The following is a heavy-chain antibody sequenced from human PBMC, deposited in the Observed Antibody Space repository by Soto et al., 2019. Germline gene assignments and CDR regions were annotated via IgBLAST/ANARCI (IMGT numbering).Heavy chain of an antibody. CDR1: GGSISSGGYS. J-gene: IGHJ4*02. CDR2: IYHSGST. Sequence: SETLSLTCAVSGGSISSGGYSWSWIRQPPGKGLEWIGYIYHSGSTYYNPSLKSRVTISVDRSKNQFSLKLSSVTAADTAVYDCARNKGSTVDYWGQGTLVTVSS. D-gene: IGHD6-13*01. V-gene: IGHV4-30-2*01. CDR3: ARNKGSTVDY.